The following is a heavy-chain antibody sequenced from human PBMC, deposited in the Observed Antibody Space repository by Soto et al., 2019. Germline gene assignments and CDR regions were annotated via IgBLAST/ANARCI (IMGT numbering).Heavy chain of an antibody. Sequence: QVQLVQSGAEVKKPGASVKVSCKASGYTFTSYDINWVRQATGQGLEWMGWMNPNSGNTGYAQKFQGRVIMTRNTSISTAYMELSSLRSEDTAVYYCARGHSGYDYVLSNYYYYYYMDVWGKGTTVTVSS. CDR1: GYTFTSYD. CDR3: ARGHSGYDYVLSNYYYYYYMDV. V-gene: IGHV1-8*01. D-gene: IGHD5-12*01. CDR2: MNPNSGNT. J-gene: IGHJ6*03.